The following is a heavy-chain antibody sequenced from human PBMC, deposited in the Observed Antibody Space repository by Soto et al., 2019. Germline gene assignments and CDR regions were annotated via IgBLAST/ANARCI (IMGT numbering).Heavy chain of an antibody. J-gene: IGHJ6*02. CDR1: GYTFTSYA. D-gene: IGHD6-19*01. V-gene: IGHV1-3*01. Sequence: ASVKVSCKASGYTFTSYAMHWVRQAPGQRLEWMGWINAGNGNTKYSQKFQGRVTITRDTSASTAYMELSSLRSEDTAVYYCAIAVAGRDAYYYYGMDVWGQGTTVTVSS. CDR2: INAGNGNT. CDR3: AIAVAGRDAYYYYGMDV.